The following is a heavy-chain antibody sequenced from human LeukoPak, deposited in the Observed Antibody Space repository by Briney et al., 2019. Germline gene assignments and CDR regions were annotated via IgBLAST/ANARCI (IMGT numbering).Heavy chain of an antibody. Sequence: SETLSLTCAVYGGSFSGYSWTWIRQRLGTGLEWIGEINHSGSTNYNPSLKSRVTILVDASKNQISLKLSPVIAADTAVYYCARGSPLAGMDVWGQGTLVTVSS. D-gene: IGHD1-14*01. CDR1: GGSFSGYS. V-gene: IGHV4-34*01. J-gene: IGHJ4*02. CDR3: ARGSPLAGMDV. CDR2: INHSGST.